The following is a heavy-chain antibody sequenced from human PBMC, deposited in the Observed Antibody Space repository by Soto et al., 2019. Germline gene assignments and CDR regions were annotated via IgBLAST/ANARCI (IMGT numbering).Heavy chain of an antibody. CDR2: ISSSGSTI. V-gene: IGHV3-11*01. CDR3: ARDSHNHYDFWCGSSRYYYYMDV. CDR1: GFTFSDYY. J-gene: IGHJ6*03. Sequence: PGGSLRLSCAASGFTFSDYYMSWIRQAPGKGLEWVSYISSSGSTIYYADSVKGRFTISRDNAKNSLYLQMNSLRAEETAVYYCARDSHNHYDFWCGSSRYYYYMDVWGKGTTVTVSS. D-gene: IGHD3-3*01.